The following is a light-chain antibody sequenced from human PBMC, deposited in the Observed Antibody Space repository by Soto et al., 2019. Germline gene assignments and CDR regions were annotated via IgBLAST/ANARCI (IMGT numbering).Light chain of an antibody. V-gene: IGLV1-40*01. Sequence: QSVLTQPPSVSGAPGQRVTISCTGSSSNIGAGYDVHWYQQLPGTAPKLLIYGDSNRPSGVPDRFSGSRSGTSASLAITGLQAEDEADYYCQSYDNSLSASVFGTGTKVTVL. CDR1: SSNIGAGYD. CDR3: QSYDNSLSASV. J-gene: IGLJ1*01. CDR2: GDS.